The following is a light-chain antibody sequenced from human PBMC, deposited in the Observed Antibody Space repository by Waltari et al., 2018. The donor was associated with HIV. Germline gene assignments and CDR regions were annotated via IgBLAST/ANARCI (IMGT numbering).Light chain of an antibody. Sequence: SYVLTQPPSVSVAPTKTARCSCGGRNIGPKIVHWYQQRPGQAPVLVIYYSSDRPSGIPERFSGSNSGNTATLTISRVEAGDEAAYYCQVWDSSSDHRVFGGGTKLTVL. V-gene: IGLV3-21*04. CDR3: QVWDSSSDHRV. J-gene: IGLJ3*02. CDR2: YSS. CDR1: NIGPKI.